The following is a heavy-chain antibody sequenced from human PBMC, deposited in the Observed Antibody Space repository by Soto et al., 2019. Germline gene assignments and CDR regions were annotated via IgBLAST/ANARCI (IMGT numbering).Heavy chain of an antibody. CDR2: ISSSSSTI. Sequence: EVQLVESGGGLVQPGGSLRLSCAASGFTFSSYSMNWVRQAPGXXXEWVSYISSSSSTIYYADSVKGRFTISRDNAKNSLYLQMNXLXAEDTAVYYCARGAYYYDSSGLSYWGQGTLVTVSS. D-gene: IGHD3-22*01. CDR3: ARGAYYYDSSGLSY. J-gene: IGHJ4*02. CDR1: GFTFSSYS. V-gene: IGHV3-48*01.